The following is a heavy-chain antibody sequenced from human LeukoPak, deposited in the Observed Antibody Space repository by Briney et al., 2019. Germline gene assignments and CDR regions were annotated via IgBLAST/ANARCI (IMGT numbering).Heavy chain of an antibody. CDR3: ARADYGDYGGIDY. J-gene: IGHJ4*02. CDR2: ISAYNGNT. V-gene: IGHV1-18*01. CDR1: GYTFTGYG. Sequence: ASVKVSCKASGYTFTGYGISWVRQAPGQGLEWMGWISAYNGNTNYAQKLQGRVTMTRDTSISTAYMELSRLRSDDTAVYYCARADYGDYGGIDYWGQGTLVTVSS. D-gene: IGHD4-17*01.